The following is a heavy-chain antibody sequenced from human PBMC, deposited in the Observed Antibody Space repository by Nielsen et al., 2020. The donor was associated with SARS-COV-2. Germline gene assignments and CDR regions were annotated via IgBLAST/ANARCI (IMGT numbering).Heavy chain of an antibody. CDR3: AREKGYYDSLFYYGLDV. V-gene: IGHV4-31*03. CDR1: GGSISSGAYF. Sequence: SETLSLTCTVSGGSISSGAYFWTWIRQHPGKGLEWIGNIYYSGSTQYNPSLKSRVTISVDTSKNQFSLKLSSMTAADTAVYYCAREKGYYDSLFYYGLDVWGQGTTVTVSS. J-gene: IGHJ6*02. D-gene: IGHD3-22*01. CDR2: IYYSGST.